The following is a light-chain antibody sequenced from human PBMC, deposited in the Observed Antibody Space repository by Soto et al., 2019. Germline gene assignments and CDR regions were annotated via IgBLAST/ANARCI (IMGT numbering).Light chain of an antibody. Sequence: DIQMTRSPSSLSASVGDRVTITCRASQSISTYLNWYQQKPGKAPKLLIYAASSLESGVAAKLSDSGFRTDFTRTISSLQPEDFATYYCQQSYSTPLTFGGGTKVEIK. CDR1: QSISTY. V-gene: IGKV1-39*01. CDR3: QQSYSTPLT. CDR2: AAS. J-gene: IGKJ4*01.